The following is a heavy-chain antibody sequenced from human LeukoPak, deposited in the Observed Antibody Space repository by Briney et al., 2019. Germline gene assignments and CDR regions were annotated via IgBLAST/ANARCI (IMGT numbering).Heavy chain of an antibody. CDR1: GGSISSYY. J-gene: IGHJ4*02. CDR2: IYSSGST. CDR3: ARHYYHSSGSYSFDY. Sequence: SETLSLTCTVSGGSISSYYWSWIRQPPGKGLEWIGSIYSSGSTNYNHSLQSRVTISVDTSKNQFSLMLRSFTTAAAAVYYCARHYYHSSGSYSFDYWGQGTLDTVST. V-gene: IGHV4-59*01. D-gene: IGHD3-22*01.